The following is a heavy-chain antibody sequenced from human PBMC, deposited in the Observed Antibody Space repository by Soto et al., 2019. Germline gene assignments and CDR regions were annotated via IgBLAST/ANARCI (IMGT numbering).Heavy chain of an antibody. CDR3: AGGGGSYLPDY. V-gene: IGHV3-11*05. CDR2: ISRSSSYT. Sequence: QVQLVESGGGLVKPGGSLRLSCAASGFTFSDYYMSWIRQAPGKGLEWVSYISRSSSYTNYADSVNGRFTISRDNAKNSLYLQRNSLRADDTAVYSCAGGGGSYLPDYWGQGTLVTVSS. J-gene: IGHJ4*02. D-gene: IGHD1-26*01. CDR1: GFTFSDYY.